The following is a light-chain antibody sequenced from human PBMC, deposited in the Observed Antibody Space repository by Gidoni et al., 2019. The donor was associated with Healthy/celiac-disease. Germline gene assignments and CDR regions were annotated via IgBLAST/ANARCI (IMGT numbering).Light chain of an antibody. CDR1: SSDVGGYNY. J-gene: IGLJ1*01. Sequence: QSALTQPPCASGSPGQPVTISCTGTSSDVGGYNYVSWYQQHPGKAPKLMIYEVSKRPSGVPDRFSGSKSGNTASLTVSGLQAEDEADYYCSSYAGSNIYVFGTGTKVTVL. CDR2: EVS. V-gene: IGLV2-8*01. CDR3: SSYAGSNIYV.